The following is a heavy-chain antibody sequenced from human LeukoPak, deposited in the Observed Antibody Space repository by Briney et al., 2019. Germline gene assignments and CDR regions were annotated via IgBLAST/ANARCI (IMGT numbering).Heavy chain of an antibody. CDR3: ASRTIGSGSYHYFDL. CDR2: IYHSGST. CDR1: GGSLSSGGYS. V-gene: IGHV4-30-2*01. D-gene: IGHD3-10*01. J-gene: IGHJ2*01. Sequence: PSETLSLTCAVSGGSLSSGGYSWSWIRQPPGKGLEWIGYIYHSGSTYYNPSLKSRVTISVDRSKNQFSLKLSSVTAADTAVYYCASRTIGSGSYHYFDLWGRGTLVTVSS.